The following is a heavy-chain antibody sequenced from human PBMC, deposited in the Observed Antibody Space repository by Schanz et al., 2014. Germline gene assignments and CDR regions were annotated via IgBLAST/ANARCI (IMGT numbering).Heavy chain of an antibody. CDR3: LAPDYGMDV. Sequence: EVQLVESGGGLVQPGGSLRLSCSASGFTFSIYAMHWVRQAPGKGLEWVSYITYNGGTIYYADSVKGRFTISRDNAKNSLFLQMNSLRAEDTAVYYCLAPDYGMDVWGQGTTVTVSS. CDR1: GFTFSIYA. J-gene: IGHJ6*02. V-gene: IGHV3-48*01. CDR2: ITYNGGTI.